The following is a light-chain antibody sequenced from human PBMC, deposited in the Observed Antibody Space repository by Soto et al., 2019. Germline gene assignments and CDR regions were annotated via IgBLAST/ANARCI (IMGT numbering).Light chain of an antibody. CDR2: DAS. CDR1: QSVSSY. CDR3: QQRSNWPPVT. Sequence: EIVLTQSPATLSLSPGERATLSCRASQSVSSYLAWYQQKPGQAPRLLIYDASNRATGIAARFSGSGSGTDFTLTISRLEPEDFAIYYCQQRSNWPPVTFGGGTKVEIK. V-gene: IGKV3-11*01. J-gene: IGKJ4*01.